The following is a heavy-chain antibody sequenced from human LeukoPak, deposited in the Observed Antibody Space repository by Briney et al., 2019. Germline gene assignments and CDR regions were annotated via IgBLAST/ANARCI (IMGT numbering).Heavy chain of an antibody. CDR3: ARRAYYYDSSGFYPFDS. CDR1: GGSFSDYY. CDR2: INHSGST. V-gene: IGHV4-34*01. J-gene: IGHJ4*02. D-gene: IGHD3-22*01. Sequence: PSETLSLTCAVYGGSFSDYYWSWIRQPPGKGLEWIGEINHSGSTNYNPSLKSRVTILVDTSKNQFSLKLTSVTAADSAVYYCARRAYYYDSSGFYPFDSWGQGALVTVSS.